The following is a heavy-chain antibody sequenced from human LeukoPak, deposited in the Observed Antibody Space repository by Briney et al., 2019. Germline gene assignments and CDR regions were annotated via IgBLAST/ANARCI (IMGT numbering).Heavy chain of an antibody. J-gene: IGHJ4*02. V-gene: IGHV1-46*01. CDR2: INPSGGST. CDR1: GYTFTIYY. Sequence: ASVKVSCKASGYTFTIYYMHWVRQAPGQGLEWMGIINPSGGSTSYAQKFQGRVTMTRDTSTSTVYMELSSLRSEDTAVYYCARAPLSSYSSGWYYFDYWGQGTLVTVSS. CDR3: ARAPLSSYSSGWYYFDY. D-gene: IGHD6-19*01.